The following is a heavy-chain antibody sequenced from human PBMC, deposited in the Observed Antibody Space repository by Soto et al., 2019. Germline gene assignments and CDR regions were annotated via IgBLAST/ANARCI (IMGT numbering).Heavy chain of an antibody. V-gene: IGHV3-23*01. J-gene: IGHJ4*02. D-gene: IGHD6-19*01. CDR1: GFTFSRCS. CDR2: IFASDGST. CDR3: AKISSGHDYFDS. Sequence: PGGSLRLSCAASGFTFSRCSMSWVRQAPGKGLEWVSLIFASDGSTYYADSLKGRFTISRDNSKNTLYLQMNSLRADDTAIYYCAKISSGHDYFDSWGQGTLVTVSS.